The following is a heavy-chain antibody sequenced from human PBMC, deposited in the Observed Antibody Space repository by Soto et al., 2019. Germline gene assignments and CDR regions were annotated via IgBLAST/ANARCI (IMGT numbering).Heavy chain of an antibody. CDR3: ARGALGGAFDY. CDR2: IHHSGST. D-gene: IGHD3-16*01. Sequence: QVRLQESGPGLVTPSETLSLTCTVSGGHITSFYWIWIRQPPGKGLEWIGYIHHSGSTNYNASLSSRVTMSIDTSKNQFALRLGSVTAADAAVYYCARGALGGAFDYWGQGALVTVSS. CDR1: GGHITSFY. V-gene: IGHV4-59*01. J-gene: IGHJ4*02.